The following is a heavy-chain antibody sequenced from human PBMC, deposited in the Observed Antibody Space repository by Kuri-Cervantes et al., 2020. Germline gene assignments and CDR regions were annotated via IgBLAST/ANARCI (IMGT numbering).Heavy chain of an antibody. CDR3: AKDLWFGELSIGGDLGY. V-gene: IGHV4-39*07. CDR1: GGSISSVGFY. D-gene: IGHD3-10*01. CDR2: ISYTGST. J-gene: IGHJ4*02. Sequence: SETLSLTCTVSGGSISSVGFYWGWIRQSPGKGLEWIGSISYTGSTYYSPSLRSRVTISVDTSKNQFSLKLSSVTAADTAVYYCAKDLWFGELSIGGDLGYWGQGTLVTVSS.